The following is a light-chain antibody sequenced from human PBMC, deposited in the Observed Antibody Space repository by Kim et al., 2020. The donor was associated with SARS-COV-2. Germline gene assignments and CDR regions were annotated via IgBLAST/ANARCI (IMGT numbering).Light chain of an antibody. J-gene: IGLJ2*01. CDR1: SLRRYY. Sequence: SSELTQDPAVSVALGQTVRITCLGHSLRRYYATWYQQKPGQAPVLVIYVKNNRPSGIPDRFSGSSSGDSAFLTIPGAQAVDEAVYYCYSLDTSVHLGLGG. CDR3: YSLDTSVHLG. V-gene: IGLV3-19*01. CDR2: VKN.